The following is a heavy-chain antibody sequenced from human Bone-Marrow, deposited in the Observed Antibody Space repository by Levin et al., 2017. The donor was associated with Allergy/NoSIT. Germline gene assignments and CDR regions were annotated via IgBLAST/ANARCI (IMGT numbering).Heavy chain of an antibody. CDR2: ISSSGSTI. Sequence: GESLKISCAASGFTFSDYYMSWIRQAPGKGLEWVSYISSSGSTIYYADSVKGRFTISRDNAKNSLYLQMNSLRAEDTAVYYCARVKAVAGTGSDWYFDLWGRGTLVTVSS. J-gene: IGHJ2*01. CDR1: GFTFSDYY. D-gene: IGHD6-19*01. V-gene: IGHV3-11*01. CDR3: ARVKAVAGTGSDWYFDL.